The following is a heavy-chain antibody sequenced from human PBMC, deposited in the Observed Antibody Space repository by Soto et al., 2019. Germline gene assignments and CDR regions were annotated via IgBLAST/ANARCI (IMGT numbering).Heavy chain of an antibody. CDR3: ARYPAQKNYGDYFYYYGMDV. Sequence: QVQLVQSGAEVKKPGASVKVSCKASGYTFTSYDINWVRQATGQGLEWMGWMNPNSGNTGYAQKFQGRVTMTRNTSISTAYMELSSLRSEDTAVYYCARYPAQKNYGDYFYYYGMDVWGQGTTVTVSS. CDR2: MNPNSGNT. J-gene: IGHJ6*02. D-gene: IGHD4-17*01. CDR1: GYTFTSYD. V-gene: IGHV1-8*01.